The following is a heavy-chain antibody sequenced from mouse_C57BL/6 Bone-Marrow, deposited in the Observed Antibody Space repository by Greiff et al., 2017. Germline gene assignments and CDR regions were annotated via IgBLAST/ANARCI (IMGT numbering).Heavy chain of an antibody. Sequence: QVQLQQPGAELVKPGASVKLSCKASGYTFTSYWMQWVKQRPGQGLEWIGEIDPSDSYTNYNQTFKGKATLTVDTSSSTAYMQLSSLTSEDSAVYYCARSYEYDAGGYWGQGTLVTVSA. J-gene: IGHJ3*01. CDR2: IDPSDSYT. D-gene: IGHD2-4*01. CDR1: GYTFTSYW. CDR3: ARSYEYDAGGY. V-gene: IGHV1-50*01.